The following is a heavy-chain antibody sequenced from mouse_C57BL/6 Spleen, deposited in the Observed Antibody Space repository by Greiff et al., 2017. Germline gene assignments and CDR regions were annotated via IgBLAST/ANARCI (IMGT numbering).Heavy chain of an antibody. J-gene: IGHJ2*01. CDR3: ARAVCGGFPFGY. CDR1: GFTFSDYG. CDR2: ISSGSSTI. V-gene: IGHV5-17*01. Sequence: EVQLVESGGGLVKPGGSLKLSCAASGFTFSDYGMHWVRQAPEKGLEWVAYISSGSSTIYYADTVKGRFTISRDNAKNTRFLQMAGLRSEDSAIYYCARAVCGGFPFGYWGQGTTLTVSS. D-gene: IGHD1-1*02.